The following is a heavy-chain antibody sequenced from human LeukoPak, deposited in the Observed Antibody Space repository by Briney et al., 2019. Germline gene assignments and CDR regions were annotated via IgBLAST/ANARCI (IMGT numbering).Heavy chain of an antibody. CDR2: IDSSGNI. J-gene: IGHJ4*02. D-gene: IGHD3-10*01. Sequence: SQTLSLTCIVSGGSISSGSYFWSWIRQSAGRGLGWIGRIDSSGNINYNPSLKSRVTMSLDTSKNQFSLKLSSVTAADTAVYYCASGTFSGSYFYWGQGTLVTVSS. CDR1: GGSISSGSYF. CDR3: ASGTFSGSYFY. V-gene: IGHV4-61*02.